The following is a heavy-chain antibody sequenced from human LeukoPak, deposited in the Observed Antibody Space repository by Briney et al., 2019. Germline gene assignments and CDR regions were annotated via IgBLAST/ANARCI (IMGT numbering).Heavy chain of an antibody. V-gene: IGHV3-23*01. D-gene: IGHD3-22*01. Sequence: GGSLRLSCPASGFTFSNSDMNWVRQAPGRGLGWVSFFGASGGSAHYADSVRGRFTISRDNSKNTLYLQMNSLRAEDTAVYYCAKAGSYSDISVYPLASFDFWGQGTMVTVSS. CDR2: FGASGGSA. CDR3: AKAGSYSDISVYPLASFDF. CDR1: GFTFSNSD. J-gene: IGHJ3*01.